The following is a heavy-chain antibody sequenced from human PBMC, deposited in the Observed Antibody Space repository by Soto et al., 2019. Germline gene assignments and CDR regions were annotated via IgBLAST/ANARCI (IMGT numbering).Heavy chain of an antibody. J-gene: IGHJ4*02. CDR2: IFYSGST. V-gene: IGHV4-59*11. Sequence: SETLSLTCAVYGGSFSGHFWSWIRQPPGKGLEWIGYIFYSGSTNYNPSLKSRVTISVDTSKNQFSLKLSSVTAADTAVYYCARAVGVGDFDYWGQGTLVTVSS. D-gene: IGHD1-26*01. CDR1: GGSFSGHF. CDR3: ARAVGVGDFDY.